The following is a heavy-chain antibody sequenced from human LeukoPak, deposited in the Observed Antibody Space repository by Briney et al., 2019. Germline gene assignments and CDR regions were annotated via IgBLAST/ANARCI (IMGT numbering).Heavy chain of an antibody. CDR1: GYTFTDYY. J-gene: IGHJ5*02. D-gene: IGHD4-17*01. CDR2: INPNSRGT. CDR3: ARDGIMTTVTEPPTNWFDP. V-gene: IGHV1-2*02. Sequence: ASVKVSCKASGYTFTDYYMHWVRQAPGQGLEWMGWINPNSRGTDSAQKFQGRFSMTRDTSISTAYMELSRLRSDDTAVYYCARDGIMTTVTEPPTNWFDPWGQGTLVTVSS.